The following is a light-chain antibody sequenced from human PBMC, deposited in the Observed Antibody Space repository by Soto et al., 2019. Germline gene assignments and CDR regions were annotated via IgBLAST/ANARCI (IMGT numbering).Light chain of an antibody. V-gene: IGKV4-1*01. J-gene: IGKJ1*01. Sequence: EIVMTQSPDSLAVSLGERATINCKSSQSVLYSFNNKNYLAWYQQKPGQPPKLLIYWASTRESGVPDRFSGSGSGTDFTLTIGSLQAEDVAVYYCQQYYTTRTFGQGTKVEIK. CDR3: QQYYTTRT. CDR1: QSVLYSFNNKNY. CDR2: WAS.